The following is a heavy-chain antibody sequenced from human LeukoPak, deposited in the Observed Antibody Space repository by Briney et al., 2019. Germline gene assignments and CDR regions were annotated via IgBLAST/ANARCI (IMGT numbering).Heavy chain of an antibody. Sequence: PSETLSLTCGVSGGSISSTNWWTWVRQPPGEGLEWIGEVHLSGRTNYNPSLESRVTMSVNMSENHISLKLTSVTAADTAVYYCAREGGPYRPLDYSGQGTLVTVSS. CDR1: GGSISSTNW. V-gene: IGHV4-4*02. J-gene: IGHJ4*02. CDR2: VHLSGRT. CDR3: AREGGPYRPLDY.